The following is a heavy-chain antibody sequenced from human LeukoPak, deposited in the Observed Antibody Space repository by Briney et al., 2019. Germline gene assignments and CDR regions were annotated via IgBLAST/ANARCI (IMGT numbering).Heavy chain of an antibody. CDR3: ARRVGVIGATWPFDY. CDR1: GYSFTGFY. Sequence: GASVKVSCKASGYSFTGFYIHWVRQAPGQGLEWMGWINPNSGGPKYAQKFQGRVTMTRDTSISTAYMELSRLKSDDTAMYFCARRVGVIGATWPFDYWGQGTLVTVSS. CDR2: INPNSGGP. J-gene: IGHJ4*02. V-gene: IGHV1-2*02. D-gene: IGHD3-3*01.